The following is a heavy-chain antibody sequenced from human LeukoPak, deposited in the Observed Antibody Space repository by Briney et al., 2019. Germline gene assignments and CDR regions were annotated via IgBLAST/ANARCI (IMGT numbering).Heavy chain of an antibody. J-gene: IGHJ5*02. CDR3: AAYTYYDFWRGIGGWFDP. D-gene: IGHD3-3*01. CDR2: ISSSGSTI. V-gene: IGHV3-11*01. Sequence: GGSLRLSCAASGFTFSDYYMSWIRQAPGRGLEGVSYISSSGSTIYYADSVKGRFTISRDNAKNSLYLQMNSLRAEDTAVYYCAAYTYYDFWRGIGGWFDPWGQGTLVTVSS. CDR1: GFTFSDYY.